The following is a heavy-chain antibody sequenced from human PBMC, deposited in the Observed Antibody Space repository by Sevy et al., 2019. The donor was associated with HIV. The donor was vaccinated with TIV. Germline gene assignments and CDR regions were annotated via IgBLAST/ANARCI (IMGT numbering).Heavy chain of an antibody. CDR2: VYHTGST. CDR3: ASEPYFFDKSGYFWDY. CDR1: GVSVTSDTYY. J-gene: IGHJ4*02. Sequence: SETLSLTCAVSGVSVTSDTYYWSWIRQPPGKGLEWIGYVYHTGSTNYSPSFKSRVTISIDTSKNQFYLRLFSVAAADTAMYYCASEPYFFDKSGYFWDYWGQGILVTVSS. D-gene: IGHD3-22*01. V-gene: IGHV4-61*01.